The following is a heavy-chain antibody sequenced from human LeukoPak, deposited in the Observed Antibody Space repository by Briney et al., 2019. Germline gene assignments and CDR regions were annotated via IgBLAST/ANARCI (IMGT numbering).Heavy chain of an antibody. CDR1: GFTFSSYS. CDR2: ISSSSSYI. Sequence: GGSLRLSCAASGFTFSSYSMNWVRQAPGKGLEWVSSISSSSSYIYYADSVKGRFTISRDNAKNSLYLQMNSLRAEDTAVYYCASESYGDYVFDYWGQGTLVTVSS. J-gene: IGHJ4*02. CDR3: ASESYGDYVFDY. V-gene: IGHV3-21*01. D-gene: IGHD4-17*01.